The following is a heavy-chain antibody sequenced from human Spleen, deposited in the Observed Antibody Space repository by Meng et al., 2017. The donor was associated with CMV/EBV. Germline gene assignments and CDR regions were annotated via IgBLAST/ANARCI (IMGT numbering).Heavy chain of an antibody. J-gene: IGHJ6*02. Sequence: GESLKISCKSSGYTFTTYWIGWVRQMPGKGLEWMGLVYPGESDTRYSPSFQGQVTISADKSITTAYLQWSSLMASDTGIYYCARSLDFYYGMDVWGQGTTVTVSS. V-gene: IGHV5-51*01. CDR1: GYTFTTYW. D-gene: IGHD3-3*01. CDR3: ARSLDFYYGMDV. CDR2: VYPGESDT.